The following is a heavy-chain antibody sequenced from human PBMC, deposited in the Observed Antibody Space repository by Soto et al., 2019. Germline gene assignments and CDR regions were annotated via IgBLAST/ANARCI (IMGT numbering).Heavy chain of an antibody. Sequence: QVQLQQWGAGLLKPSETLSLTCAVYGGSFSGYYWSWIRQPPGKGLEWIGEINHSGSTNYNPSLKGRVTISVDTAKNQCSLKLSSVTAADTAVYYCATGGELPDYWGQGTLVTVSS. V-gene: IGHV4-34*01. J-gene: IGHJ4*02. D-gene: IGHD1-26*01. CDR1: GGSFSGYY. CDR3: ATGGELPDY. CDR2: INHSGST.